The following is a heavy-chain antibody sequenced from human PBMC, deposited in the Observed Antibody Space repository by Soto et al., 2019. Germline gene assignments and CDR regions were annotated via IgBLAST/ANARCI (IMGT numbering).Heavy chain of an antibody. CDR2: IVVGSGNT. CDR3: AAFATTGDAFDV. V-gene: IGHV1-58*01. CDR1: GFTFTRSA. J-gene: IGHJ3*01. Sequence: QMQLVQSGPEVKKPGTSVKVSCKASGFTFTRSAVQWVRQARGQRPEWIGWIVVGSGNTNYAQKFQERVTITRDMSTNTAYMELSSLRSEDTAVYYWAAFATTGDAFDVWGQGTMVTVSS. D-gene: IGHD4-17*01.